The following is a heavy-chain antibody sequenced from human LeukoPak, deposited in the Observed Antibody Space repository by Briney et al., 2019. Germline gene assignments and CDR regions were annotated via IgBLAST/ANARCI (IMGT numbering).Heavy chain of an antibody. CDR2: ISSSGSTI. V-gene: IGHV3-11*01. CDR3: ARDRGGETYYYDSSGSYYFDY. D-gene: IGHD3-22*01. Sequence: GSLRLSCAASGFTFSDYYMSWIRQAPGKGLEWVSYISSSGSTIYYADSVKGRFTISRDYAKNSLYLQMNSLRAEDTAVYYCARDRGGETYYYDSSGSYYFDYWGQGTLVTVSS. J-gene: IGHJ4*02. CDR1: GFTFSDYY.